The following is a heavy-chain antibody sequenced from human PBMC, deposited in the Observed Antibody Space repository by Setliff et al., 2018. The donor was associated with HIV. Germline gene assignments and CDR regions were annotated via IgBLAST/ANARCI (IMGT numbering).Heavy chain of an antibody. J-gene: IGHJ6*02. V-gene: IGHV3-7*01. CDR2: INQDGSEE. CDR3: ARKLRPGHGMDV. Sequence: GGSLRLSCAAFGFTFSNYGMHWVRQAPGKGLEWVGNINQDGSEENYVDSVKGRFTISRDNAKKSLYLQMNSLRGEDTAVYYCARKLRPGHGMDVWGQGTTVTVSS. D-gene: IGHD3-10*01. CDR1: GFTFSNYG.